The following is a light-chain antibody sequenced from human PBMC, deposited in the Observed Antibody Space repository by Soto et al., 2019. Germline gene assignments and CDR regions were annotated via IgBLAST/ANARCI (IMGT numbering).Light chain of an antibody. CDR2: SAS. V-gene: IGKV3-15*01. CDR3: QQYNDWPYT. Sequence: EIVMTQSPATLSLSPGERATLSCRASQSVNNNLAWYQQKPGQTPRLLIYSASTRATSIPSRFSGSGSGTEFTLSISSLQSEDFALYYCQQYNDWPYTFDRVTKLEIK. J-gene: IGKJ2*01. CDR1: QSVNNN.